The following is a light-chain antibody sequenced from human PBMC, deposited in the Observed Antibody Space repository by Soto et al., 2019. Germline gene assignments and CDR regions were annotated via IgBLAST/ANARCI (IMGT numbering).Light chain of an antibody. CDR1: SSDVGGYDY. V-gene: IGLV2-8*01. CDR3: SSYTGGNPSYI. Sequence: QSVVSQPPSASGSPGQSVTISCTGNSSDVGGYDYVSWYQQHPGKAPKLMIYEVTIRPSGVSDRFSGSKSGNTASLAVSGLQAEDEADYYCSSYTGGNPSYIFGTGTKVTVL. J-gene: IGLJ1*01. CDR2: EVT.